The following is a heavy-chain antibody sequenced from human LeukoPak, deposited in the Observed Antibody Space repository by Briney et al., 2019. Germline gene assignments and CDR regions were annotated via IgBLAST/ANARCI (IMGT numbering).Heavy chain of an antibody. J-gene: IGHJ3*02. CDR3: ASTRGYSYGYTAFDI. V-gene: IGHV4-39*07. Sequence: GSLRLSCAASGFTFSNYWMSWGRQPPGEGREWVGSLYYTGSTYYNPSLKSRVTISLDTSKNQFSLKLSSVTAADTAVYYCASTRGYSYGYTAFDIWGQGTMVTVSS. D-gene: IGHD5-18*01. CDR1: GFTFSNYW. CDR2: LYYTGST.